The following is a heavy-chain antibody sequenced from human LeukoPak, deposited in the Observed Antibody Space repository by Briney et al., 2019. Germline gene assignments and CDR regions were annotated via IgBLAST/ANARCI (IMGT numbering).Heavy chain of an antibody. CDR3: ARIYCSSTSCYSYFDY. Sequence: ASVKVSCKASGYTFTSYGISWVPQAPGQGLEWMGWISAYNGNTNYAQKLQGRVTMTTDTSTSTAYMELRSLRSDDTAVYYCARIYCSSTSCYSYFDYWGQGTLVTVSS. D-gene: IGHD2-2*01. CDR1: GYTFTSYG. J-gene: IGHJ4*02. CDR2: ISAYNGNT. V-gene: IGHV1-18*04.